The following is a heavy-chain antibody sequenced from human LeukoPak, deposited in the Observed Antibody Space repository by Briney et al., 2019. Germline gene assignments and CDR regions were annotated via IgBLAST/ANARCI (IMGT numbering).Heavy chain of an antibody. J-gene: IGHJ6*03. Sequence: GASVKVSCKASGYTFTSYGISWVRQAPGQGLEWMGGIIPIFGTANYAQKFQGRVTMTRDMSTSTVYMELSSLRSEDTAVYYCARDQSDGRYYDFWSGYYTMANYYYYMDVWGKGTTVTVSS. CDR3: ARDQSDGRYYDFWSGYYTMANYYYYMDV. CDR2: IIPIFGTA. V-gene: IGHV1-69*05. CDR1: GYTFTSYG. D-gene: IGHD3-3*01.